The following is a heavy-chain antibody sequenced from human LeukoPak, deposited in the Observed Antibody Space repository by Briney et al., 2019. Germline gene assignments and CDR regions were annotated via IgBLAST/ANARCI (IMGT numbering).Heavy chain of an antibody. CDR3: ARGTSSGWPPRFDY. J-gene: IGHJ4*02. CDR2: IYYSGST. D-gene: IGHD6-19*01. Sequence: PSETLSLTCTVSGGSISCGGYYWSWIRQPPGKGLEWIGYIYYSGSTNYNPSLKSRVTISVDTSKNQFSLKLSSVTAADTAVYYCARGTSSGWPPRFDYWGQGTLVTVSS. V-gene: IGHV4-61*08. CDR1: GGSISCGGYY.